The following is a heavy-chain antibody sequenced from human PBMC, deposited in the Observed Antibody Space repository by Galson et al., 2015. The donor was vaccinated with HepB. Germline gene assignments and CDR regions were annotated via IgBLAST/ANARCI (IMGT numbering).Heavy chain of an antibody. CDR1: GYTLTELS. Sequence: SVKVSCKVSGYTLTELSMHWVRQAPGKGLEWMGGFDPEDGETIYAQKFQGRVTMTEDTSTDTAYMGLSSLRSEDTAVYYCATAQRYFGVVIPFDYWGQGTLVTVSS. D-gene: IGHD3-3*01. CDR2: FDPEDGET. J-gene: IGHJ4*02. V-gene: IGHV1-24*01. CDR3: ATAQRYFGVVIPFDY.